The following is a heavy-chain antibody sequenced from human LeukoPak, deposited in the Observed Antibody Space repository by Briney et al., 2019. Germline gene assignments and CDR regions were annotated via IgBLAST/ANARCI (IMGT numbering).Heavy chain of an antibody. V-gene: IGHV4-30-4*01. CDR2: IYYSGST. CDR1: GGSLSSGDYY. CDR3: ASVGASGAFDI. J-gene: IGHJ3*02. Sequence: SETLSLTCTVSGGSLSSGDYYWSWIRQPPGKGLEWIGYIYYSGSTYYNPSLKSRVTISVDTSKNQFSLKLSSVTAADTAVYYCASVGASGAFDIWGQGTMVTVSS. D-gene: IGHD3-10*01.